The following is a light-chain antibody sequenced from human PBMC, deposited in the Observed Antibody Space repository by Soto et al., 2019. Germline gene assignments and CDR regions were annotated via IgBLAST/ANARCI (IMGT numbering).Light chain of an antibody. Sequence: QSALTQPASVSGSPGQSITISCTGTSSDVGSYNLVSWYQQHPDKAPKLMIFDGNFQPAGVSNRFSWYKFGNTASMTISGHQAEDEADYYCCSYAGSSTLVFGTGTKLTVL. CDR3: CSYAGSSTLV. V-gene: IGLV2-23*01. CDR1: SSDVGSYNL. CDR2: DGN. J-gene: IGLJ1*01.